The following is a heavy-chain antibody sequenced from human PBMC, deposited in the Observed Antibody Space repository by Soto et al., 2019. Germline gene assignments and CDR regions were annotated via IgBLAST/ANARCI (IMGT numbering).Heavy chain of an antibody. CDR2: IYYSGST. CDR3: ARALDGWYYFDY. J-gene: IGHJ4*02. Sequence: SETLSLTCTVSGGSISSYYWSWIRQPPGKGLEWIGYIYYSGSTNYNPSLKSRVTISVDTSKNQFSLKLSSVTAADTAVYYCARALDGWYYFDYWGQGTLVTVSS. CDR1: GGSISSYY. D-gene: IGHD6-19*01. V-gene: IGHV4-59*01.